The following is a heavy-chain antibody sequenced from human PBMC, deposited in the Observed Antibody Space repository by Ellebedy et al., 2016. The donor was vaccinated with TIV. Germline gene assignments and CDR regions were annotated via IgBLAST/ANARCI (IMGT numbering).Heavy chain of an antibody. J-gene: IGHJ4*02. CDR3: VRCKVLAGYRLDS. Sequence: PGGSLRLSCAASGFYFSVYWMSWVRQTPGKGLAWVADIKPDGSEEFYVDSVKGRFTISRDNVKNSLYRQMNSRRAEDSALYYRVRCKVLAGYRLDSWGQGTLVTVSS. CDR1: GFYFSVYW. D-gene: IGHD3-9*01. CDR2: IKPDGSEE. V-gene: IGHV3-7*03.